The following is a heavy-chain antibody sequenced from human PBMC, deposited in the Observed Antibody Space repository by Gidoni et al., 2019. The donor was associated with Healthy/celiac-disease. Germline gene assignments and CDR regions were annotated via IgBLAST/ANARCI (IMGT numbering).Heavy chain of an antibody. CDR1: GFTFSTAW. D-gene: IGHD2-15*01. J-gene: IGHJ6*02. CDR3: TTGTQPIVVNYYYGMDV. CDR2: IKSKTDGGTT. Sequence: EVQLVESGGGLVKPGGSRRLSCAASGFTFSTAWMRWVRQAPGKGVEWVGRIKSKTDGGTTDYAAPVKGRFTISRDDSKNTLYLQMNSLKTEDTAVYYCTTGTQPIVVNYYYGMDVWGQGTTVTVSS. V-gene: IGHV3-15*01.